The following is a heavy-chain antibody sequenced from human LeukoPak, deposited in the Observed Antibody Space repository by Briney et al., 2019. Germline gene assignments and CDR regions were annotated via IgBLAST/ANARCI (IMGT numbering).Heavy chain of an antibody. CDR3: AGGTGFIIKD. V-gene: IGHV3-7*03. J-gene: IGHJ4*02. D-gene: IGHD3-9*01. Sequence: GGSLRLSCAASGFTFSLYWMNWVRRARGKGLEWVANIKQDGSEKNYVDSEKGRFTISRDNAKNSLYLQMNNLRVEDTAMYYCAGGTGFIIKDWGQGTLVTVSS. CDR1: GFTFSLYW. CDR2: IKQDGSEK.